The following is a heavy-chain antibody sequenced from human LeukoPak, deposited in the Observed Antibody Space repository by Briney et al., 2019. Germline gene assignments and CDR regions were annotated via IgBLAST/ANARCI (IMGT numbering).Heavy chain of an antibody. CDR3: ARERPGGGPDY. CDR1: GFTFSSYW. CDR2: IKQDGSEK. J-gene: IGHJ4*02. Sequence: GGSLRLSCAASGFTFSSYWVSWVRQAPGKGLEWVANIKQDGSEKYYVDSVKGRFTISRDNAKNSLYLQMNSLRAEGTAVYYCARERPGGGPDYWGQGTLVTVSS. D-gene: IGHD2-15*01. V-gene: IGHV3-7*01.